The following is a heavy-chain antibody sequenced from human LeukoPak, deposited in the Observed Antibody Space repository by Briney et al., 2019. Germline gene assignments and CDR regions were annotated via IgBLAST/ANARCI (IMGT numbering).Heavy chain of an antibody. CDR2: IYSGGRT. Sequence: GGSLRLSCAASGYTVSSNYISWVPHAPGKGLEWVSVIYSGGRTYYADSVKGRFTIPRDNSKNTPYLQMNSLRTEDQAVYFCWRAPPESYSGSYTFDYWGQGTLVTVSS. CDR3: WRAPPESYSGSYTFDY. J-gene: IGHJ4*02. D-gene: IGHD1-26*01. V-gene: IGHV3-66*01. CDR1: GYTVSSNY.